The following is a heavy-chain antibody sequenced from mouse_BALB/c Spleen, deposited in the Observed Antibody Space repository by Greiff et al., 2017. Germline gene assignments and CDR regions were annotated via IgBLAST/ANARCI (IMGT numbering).Heavy chain of an antibody. J-gene: IGHJ1*01. Sequence: VHVKQSGPELVKPGASMKISCKASGYSFTGYTMNWVKQSHGKNLEWIGLINPYNGGTSYNQKFKGKATLTVDKSSSTAYMELLSLTSEDSAVYYCARDYYYGSREGYFDVWGAGTTVTVSS. V-gene: IGHV1-18*01. CDR3: ARDYYYGSREGYFDV. D-gene: IGHD1-1*01. CDR2: INPYNGGT. CDR1: GYSFTGYT.